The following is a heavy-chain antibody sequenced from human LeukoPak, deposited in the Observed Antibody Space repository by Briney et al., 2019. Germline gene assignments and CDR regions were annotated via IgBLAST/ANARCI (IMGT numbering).Heavy chain of an antibody. CDR1: GGTFSSHA. D-gene: IGHD2-15*01. V-gene: IGHV1-69*13. Sequence: GASVKVSCKASGGTFSSHAISWVRQAPGQGLEWMGGIIPIFGTANYAQKFQGRVTITADESTSTAYMELSSLRSEDTAVYYCARDDCSGGSCYYSRRNWFDPWGQGTLVTVSS. CDR2: IIPIFGTA. J-gene: IGHJ5*02. CDR3: ARDDCSGGSCYYSRRNWFDP.